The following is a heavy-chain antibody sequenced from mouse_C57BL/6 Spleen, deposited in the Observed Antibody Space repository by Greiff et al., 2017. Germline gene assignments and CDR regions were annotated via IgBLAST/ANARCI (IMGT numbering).Heavy chain of an antibody. CDR2: IYPGSGST. CDR3: ARPGFDYDGKGYFGV. J-gene: IGHJ1*03. Sequence: QVQLQQPGAELVKPGASVKMSCKASGYTFTSYWITWVKQRPGQGLEWIGDIYPGSGSTNYNEKFKSKATLTVDTSSSTAYMQLSSLTSEDSAVYYCARPGFDYDGKGYFGVWGTGTTVTVSS. CDR1: GYTFTSYW. D-gene: IGHD2-4*01. V-gene: IGHV1-55*01.